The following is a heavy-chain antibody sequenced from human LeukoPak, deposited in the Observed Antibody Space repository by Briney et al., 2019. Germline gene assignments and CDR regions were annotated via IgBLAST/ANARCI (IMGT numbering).Heavy chain of an antibody. J-gene: IGHJ4*02. V-gene: IGHV3-23*01. D-gene: IGHD3-3*01. Sequence: GGSLRLSCAASGFTFSSYAMSWVRQAPGKGLEWVSAISGSGGSTYYADSVKGRFTISRDNSKNTLYLQMNSLRAEDTAVYYCAKLTYYDFWSGYQYYFDYWGQGTLVTVSS. CDR1: GFTFSSYA. CDR3: AKLTYYDFWSGYQYYFDY. CDR2: ISGSGGST.